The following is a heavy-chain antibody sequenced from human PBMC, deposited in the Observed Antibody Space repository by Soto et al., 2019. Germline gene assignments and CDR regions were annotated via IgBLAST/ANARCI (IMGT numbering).Heavy chain of an antibody. V-gene: IGHV4-39*07. CDR3: ARVDIAAWYSGAYYYMDV. J-gene: IGHJ6*03. CDR1: GGSISSSSYY. Sequence: SETLSLTCTVSGGSISSSSYYWSWIRQPPGKGLEWIGEINHSGSTNYNPSLKSRVTISVDTSKNQFSLKLSSVTAADTAVYYCARVDIAAWYSGAYYYMDVWGKGTTVTVSS. D-gene: IGHD6-13*01. CDR2: INHSGST.